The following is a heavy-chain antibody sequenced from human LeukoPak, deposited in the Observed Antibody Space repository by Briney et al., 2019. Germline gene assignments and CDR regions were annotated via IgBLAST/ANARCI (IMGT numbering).Heavy chain of an antibody. CDR3: ARESGRFTMVRGVIIPSFFDC. CDR1: GYTFTGYY. J-gene: IGHJ4*02. CDR2: INPNSGGT. D-gene: IGHD3-10*01. Sequence: ASVKVSCKASGYTFTGYYMHWVRQAPGQGLEWMGWINPNSGGTNYAQKFQGWVTMTRDTSISTAYMELSRLRSDDTAVYYCARESGRFTMVRGVIIPSFFDCWGQGTLVTVSS. V-gene: IGHV1-2*04.